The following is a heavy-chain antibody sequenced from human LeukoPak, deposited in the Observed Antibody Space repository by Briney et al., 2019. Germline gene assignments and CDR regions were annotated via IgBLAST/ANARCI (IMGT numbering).Heavy chain of an antibody. CDR2: ISYDGSNK. D-gene: IGHD3-9*01. CDR3: AIVSGCILTGSYYYYYMDV. V-gene: IGHV3-30-3*01. Sequence: GGSLRLSCAASGFTFSSYAMHWVRQAPGKGLEWVAVISYDGSNKYYADSVKGRFTISRDNSKNTLYLQMNSLRAEDTAVYYCAIVSGCILTGSYYYYYMDVWGKGTTVTVSS. J-gene: IGHJ6*03. CDR1: GFTFSSYA.